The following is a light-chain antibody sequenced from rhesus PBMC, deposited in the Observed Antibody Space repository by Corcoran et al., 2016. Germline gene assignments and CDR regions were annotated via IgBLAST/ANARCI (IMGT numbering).Light chain of an antibody. V-gene: IGKV1S14*01. CDR2: YAS. J-gene: IGKJ3*01. CDR1: QGISNY. Sequence: DIQMTQSPSSLSASVGDKVTITCRARQGISNYVALYQQKTGKAPKPLIYYASNLESGVPSRFSCSGSGTDFTLTLSSLQPEDSAAYYCQHYYDNPFTFGPGTKLDIK. CDR3: QHYYDNPFT.